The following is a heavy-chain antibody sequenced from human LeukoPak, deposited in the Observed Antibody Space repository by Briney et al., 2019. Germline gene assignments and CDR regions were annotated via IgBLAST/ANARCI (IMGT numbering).Heavy chain of an antibody. CDR3: AKDPARIPDYFDY. J-gene: IGHJ4*02. CDR2: ISGSGGST. D-gene: IGHD1-14*01. V-gene: IGHV3-23*01. Sequence: PGGSLRLSCAASGFTFSSYAMSWVRQAPGKGLEWVSAISGSGGSTYYADSVKGRFAISRDNSKNTLYLQMNSLRAEDTAVYYCAKDPARIPDYFDYWGQGTLVTVSS. CDR1: GFTFSSYA.